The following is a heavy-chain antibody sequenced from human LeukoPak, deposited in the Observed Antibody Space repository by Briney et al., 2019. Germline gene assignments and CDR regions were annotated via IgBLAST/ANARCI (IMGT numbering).Heavy chain of an antibody. J-gene: IGHJ4*02. CDR3: ARGQLVSGFDY. D-gene: IGHD6-6*01. CDR2: IIPIFGTA. CDR1: GYTFTRYA. Sequence: ASVKVSCKASGYTFTRYAISWVRQAPGQGLEWMGGIIPIFGTANYAQKFQGRVTITTDESTSTAYMELSSLRSEDTAVYYCARGQLVSGFDYWGQGTLVTVSS. V-gene: IGHV1-69*05.